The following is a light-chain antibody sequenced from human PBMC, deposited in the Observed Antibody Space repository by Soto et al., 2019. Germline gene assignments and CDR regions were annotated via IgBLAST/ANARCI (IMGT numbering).Light chain of an antibody. CDR3: CSYAPSRSLL. CDR2: EGN. V-gene: IGLV2-23*01. J-gene: IGLJ2*01. CDR1: SSDVGTYNL. Sequence: QSALTQPASVSGSPGQAITISCTGTSSDVGTYNLFTWYQQHPGKAPKLIIYEGNKRPSGVSNRFSAYKSGNTASLTISGLQDDDEADYYCCSYAPSRSLLFGGGTKLTVL.